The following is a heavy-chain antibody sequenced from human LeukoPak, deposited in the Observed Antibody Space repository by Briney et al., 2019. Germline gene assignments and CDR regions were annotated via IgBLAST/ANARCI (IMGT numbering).Heavy chain of an antibody. CDR1: GGTFSSYS. J-gene: IGHJ3*02. Sequence: SCKASGGTFSSYSMNWVRQAPGKGLEWVSYISSSSSTIYYADSVKGRFTISRDNAKNSLYLQMNSLRAEDTAVYYCARVRAQQLVGGAFDIWGQGTMVTVSS. CDR2: ISSSSSTI. D-gene: IGHD6-13*01. CDR3: ARVRAQQLVGGAFDI. V-gene: IGHV3-48*04.